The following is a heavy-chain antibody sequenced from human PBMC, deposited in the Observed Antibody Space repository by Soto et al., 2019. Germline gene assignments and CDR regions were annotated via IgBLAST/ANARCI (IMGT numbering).Heavy chain of an antibody. J-gene: IGHJ4*02. CDR3: ALTYCSSTSCSLGSLDY. V-gene: IGHV1-46*01. D-gene: IGHD2-2*01. CDR2: INPSGGST. Sequence: ASVKVSCKASGYTFTSYGISWVRQAPGQGLEWMGIINPSGGSTSYAQKFQGGVTMTRDTSTSTVYMELSSLRSEDTAVYYCALTYCSSTSCSLGSLDYWGQGTLVTVSS. CDR1: GYTFTSYG.